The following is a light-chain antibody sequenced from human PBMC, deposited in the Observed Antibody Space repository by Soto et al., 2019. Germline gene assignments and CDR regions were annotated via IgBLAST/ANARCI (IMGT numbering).Light chain of an antibody. CDR2: DAS. V-gene: IGKV3-11*01. Sequence: EIVLTQSPATLSLSPGERATLSCRASQSVGTYLAWYQQKPGQAPRLLISDASSRATGIPARFSGSGSGADFTLTISSLEPEDFAVYYCQQRTNWPITFGQGTRLEIK. CDR1: QSVGTY. CDR3: QQRTNWPIT. J-gene: IGKJ5*01.